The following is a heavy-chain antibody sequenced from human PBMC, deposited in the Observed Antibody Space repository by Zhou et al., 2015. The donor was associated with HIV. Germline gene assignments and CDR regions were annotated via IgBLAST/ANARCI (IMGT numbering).Heavy chain of an antibody. J-gene: IGHJ4*02. Sequence: QVQLVQSGAEVKKPGASVKVSCKASGYTFTSYAMHWVRQAPGQRLEWMGWINAGNGNTKYSQKFQGRVTITRDTSASTAYMELSRLRSDDTAVYYCARAPWSSSWYYFDYWGQGTLVTVSS. CDR3: ARAPWSSSWYYFDY. V-gene: IGHV1-3*01. CDR2: INAGNGNT. D-gene: IGHD6-13*01. CDR1: GYTFTSYA.